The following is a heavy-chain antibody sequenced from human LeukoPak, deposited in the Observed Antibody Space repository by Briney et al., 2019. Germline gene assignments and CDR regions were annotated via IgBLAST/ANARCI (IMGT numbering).Heavy chain of an antibody. Sequence: GGSLRLSCAVFGSGFPFSNAWMSWVRQAPGKGLEWVGRTKGKLDGGTTDYAAPVKGRFTISRDDSKNTLYLQMNSLKTEDTAIYYCTTYPMVYAMNYWGQGTLVTVSS. CDR1: GFPFSNAW. J-gene: IGHJ4*02. D-gene: IGHD2-8*01. V-gene: IGHV3-15*01. CDR3: TTYPMVYAMNY. CDR2: TKGKLDGGTT.